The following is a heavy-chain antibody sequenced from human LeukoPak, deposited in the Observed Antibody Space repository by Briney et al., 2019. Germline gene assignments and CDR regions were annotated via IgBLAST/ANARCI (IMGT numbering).Heavy chain of an antibody. CDR3: ARVDWGKYYYGSGLGAFDI. J-gene: IGHJ3*02. V-gene: IGHV3-33*01. CDR2: IWYDGSNK. Sequence: GGSLRLSCAASGFTFSSYGMHWVRQAPGKGLEWVAVIWYDGSNKYYADSVKGRFTISRDNSKNTLYLQMNSLRAEDTAVYYCARVDWGKYYYGSGLGAFDIWGQGTMVTVSS. D-gene: IGHD3-10*01. CDR1: GFTFSSYG.